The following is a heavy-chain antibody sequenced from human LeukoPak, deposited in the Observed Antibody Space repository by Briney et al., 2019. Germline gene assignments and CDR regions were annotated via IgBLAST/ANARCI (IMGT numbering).Heavy chain of an antibody. V-gene: IGHV1-18*01. Sequence: ASVKVSCKASGYTFTISGICWVRQAPGQGLEWMGWVSSYNGNTNYAQSFQGRVTMTRDTSTTTAYMELRSLRSDDTAVYYCARDAPQWRNAFDFWGQGTMVTVSP. CDR1: GYTFTISG. CDR2: VSSYNGNT. J-gene: IGHJ3*01. D-gene: IGHD6-19*01. CDR3: ARDAPQWRNAFDF.